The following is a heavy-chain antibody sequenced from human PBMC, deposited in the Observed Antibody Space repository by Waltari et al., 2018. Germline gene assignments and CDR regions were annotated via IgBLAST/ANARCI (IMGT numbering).Heavy chain of an antibody. CDR1: GFTFSSYS. CDR3: ARGDCTGGVCSNHYYYYMDV. J-gene: IGHJ6*03. V-gene: IGHV3-21*01. D-gene: IGHD2-8*02. Sequence: EVQLVESGGGLVKPGGSLRLSCAASGFTFSSYSMNWVRQAPGKGLEWVSSISSSSSYIYYADSVKGRFTISRDNAKNSLYLQMNSLRAEDTAVYYCARGDCTGGVCSNHYYYYMDVWGKGTTVTVSS. CDR2: ISSSSSYI.